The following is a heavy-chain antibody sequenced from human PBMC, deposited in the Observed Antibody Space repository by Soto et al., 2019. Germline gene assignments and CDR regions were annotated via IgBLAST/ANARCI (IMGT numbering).Heavy chain of an antibody. V-gene: IGHV3-48*01. J-gene: IGHJ4*02. Sequence: PGGSLRLSCAASGFTFSTYSMNWVRQAPGKGLEWVSYISTSSSTIYYADSVKGRFTISRDNAKNSLYLQMNSLRAEDTAVYYCARTDYYDSSGYPHYFDYWGQGTLVTVSS. CDR1: GFTFSTYS. CDR3: ARTDYYDSSGYPHYFDY. D-gene: IGHD3-22*01. CDR2: ISTSSSTI.